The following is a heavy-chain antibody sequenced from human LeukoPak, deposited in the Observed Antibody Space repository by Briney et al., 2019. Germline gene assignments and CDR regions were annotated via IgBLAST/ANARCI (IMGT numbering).Heavy chain of an antibody. V-gene: IGHV3-23*01. CDR1: GFTFSSYA. Sequence: PGGSLRLSCAASGFTFSSYAMSWVRQAPGKGLEWVSAISGSGGSTYYADSVKGRFTISRDNSKNTLYLQMNSLRAEDTAVYYCAKGPVGYYYGSGSYYPPLDWGQGTLVTVSS. CDR3: AKGPVGYYYGSGSYYPPLD. CDR2: ISGSGGST. D-gene: IGHD3-10*01. J-gene: IGHJ4*02.